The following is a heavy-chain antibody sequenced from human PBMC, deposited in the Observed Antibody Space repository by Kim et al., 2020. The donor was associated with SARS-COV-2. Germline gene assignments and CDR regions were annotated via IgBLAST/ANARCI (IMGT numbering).Heavy chain of an antibody. D-gene: IGHD2-15*01. J-gene: IGHJ4*02. CDR2: IYSGGST. CDR3: ARGGSCSGGSCYSDY. V-gene: IGHV3-53*01. Sequence: GGSLRLSCAASGFTVSSNYMSWVRQAPGKGLEWVSVIYSGGSTYYADSVKGRFTISRDNSKNTLYPQMNSLRAEDTAVYYCARGGSCSGGSCYSDYWGQGTLVTVSS. CDR1: GFTVSSNY.